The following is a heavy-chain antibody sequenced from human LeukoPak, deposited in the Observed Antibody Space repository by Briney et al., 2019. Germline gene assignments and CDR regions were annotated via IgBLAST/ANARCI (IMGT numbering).Heavy chain of an antibody. J-gene: IGHJ4*02. CDR1: GFTFSSDA. CDR3: AEDVAGTFDY. V-gene: IGHV3-23*01. CDR2: ISGSGGGT. D-gene: IGHD2-15*01. Sequence: PGGSLRLSCAAPGFTFSSDAMRWVRQAPGKGLEWVSAISGSGGGTYYADSVKGRFTIYRDNSKNTLYLQMNSLRAEDTAVYYCAEDVAGTFDYWGQGTLVTVSS.